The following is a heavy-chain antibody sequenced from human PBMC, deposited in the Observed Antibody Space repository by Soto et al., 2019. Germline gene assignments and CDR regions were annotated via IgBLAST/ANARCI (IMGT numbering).Heavy chain of an antibody. D-gene: IGHD4-4*01. CDR2: IDPGGSDT. J-gene: IGHJ6*02. CDR3: ARVGHDYSNSGMDV. Sequence: PGESLKISCTASGYSFTTYWINWVRQMPGKGLEWMGKIDPGGSDTTYSPSFQGHVTISTDKSITTAYLQCSSLKASDTAMYYCARVGHDYSNSGMDVWGQGTTVTVSS. CDR1: GYSFTTYW. V-gene: IGHV5-10-1*01.